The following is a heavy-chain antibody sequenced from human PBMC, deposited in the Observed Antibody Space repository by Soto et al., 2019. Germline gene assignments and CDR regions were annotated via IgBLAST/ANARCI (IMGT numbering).Heavy chain of an antibody. Sequence: QVQLVQSGAEVKEPGASVKVSCKASGYTFTSHTIHWARQAPGQGLERMGWIIVSHGRPRIAPHFQSRVTLTPDTSATTAYRELKSLTSEATAVYFCARETEDGVPGDFWRQGTLVVVS. V-gene: IGHV1-3*01. CDR2: IIVSHGRP. CDR1: GYTFTSHT. CDR3: ARETEDGVPGDF. J-gene: IGHJ4*02. D-gene: IGHD3-3*01.